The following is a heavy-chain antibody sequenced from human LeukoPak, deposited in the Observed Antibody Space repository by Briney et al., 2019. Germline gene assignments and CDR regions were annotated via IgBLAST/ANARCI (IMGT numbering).Heavy chain of an antibody. J-gene: IGHJ4*02. V-gene: IGHV4-39*01. CDR2: IYYSGST. D-gene: IGHD2-2*01. CDR3: ARYCSSTSCYFLGSGHDY. Sequence: SETLSLTCTVSGGSISSSSYYWGWIRQPPGKGLEWIGSIYYSGSTYYNPSLKSRVTISVDTSKNQFSLKLSSVTAADTAVYYCARYCSSTSCYFLGSGHDYWGQGTLVTVSS. CDR1: GGSISSSSYY.